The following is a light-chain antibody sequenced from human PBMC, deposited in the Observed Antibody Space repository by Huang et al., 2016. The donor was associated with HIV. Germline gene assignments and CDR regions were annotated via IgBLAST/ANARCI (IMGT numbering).Light chain of an antibody. Sequence: DIVMTQSPESLAVSLGERATINCKSSQSVLYSSTNKNYLTWYQQKPGQPPTLLIYWASTRDSGVPDRVSGSGSGTDFTLTISSLQAEDVAVYYCQQFYTTPLTFGQGTKLEIK. CDR3: QQFYTTPLT. J-gene: IGKJ2*01. V-gene: IGKV4-1*01. CDR2: WAS. CDR1: QSVLYSSTNKNY.